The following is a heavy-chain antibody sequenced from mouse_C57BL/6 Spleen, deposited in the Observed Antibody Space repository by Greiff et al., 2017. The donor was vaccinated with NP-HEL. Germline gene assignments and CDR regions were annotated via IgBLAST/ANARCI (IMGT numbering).Heavy chain of an antibody. J-gene: IGHJ1*03. CDR2: IDPSDSET. V-gene: IGHV1-52*01. CDR1: GYTFTSYW. Sequence: VQLQQPGAELVRPGSSVKLSCKASGYTFTSYWMHWVKQRPIQGLEWIGNIDPSDSETHYNQKFKDKATLTVDKSSSTAYLQLSSLTSEDSAVYYCAREGNYYGSSYSTWYFDVWGTGTTVTVSS. CDR3: AREGNYYGSSYSTWYFDV. D-gene: IGHD1-1*01.